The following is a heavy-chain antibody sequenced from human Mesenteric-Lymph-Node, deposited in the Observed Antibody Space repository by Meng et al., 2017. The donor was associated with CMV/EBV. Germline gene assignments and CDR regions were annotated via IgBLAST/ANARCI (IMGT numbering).Heavy chain of an antibody. V-gene: IGHV4-34*01. D-gene: IGHD1-26*01. CDR1: GGCFSGCY. J-gene: IGHJ1*01. Sequence: CAGYGGCFSGCYCRWSRQQPGKGLYCSGGIDHGRSSNYNPSLKSRVTISVDTFKYRFFLKLTSVTAADTAVYYCARRCNYGGSPVGHWGQGTLVTVSS. CDR3: ARRCNYGGSPVGH. CDR2: IDHGRSS.